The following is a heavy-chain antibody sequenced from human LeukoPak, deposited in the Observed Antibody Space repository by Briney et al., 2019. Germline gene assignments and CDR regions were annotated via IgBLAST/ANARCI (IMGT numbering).Heavy chain of an antibody. CDR2: ISGSGGST. D-gene: IGHD6-19*01. V-gene: IGHV3-23*01. CDR1: GFTFSSYA. CDR3: AKDGYSSGWYSR. J-gene: IGHJ4*02. Sequence: GGSLRLSCAASGFTFSSYAMSWVRQAPGKGLEWVSAISGSGGSTYYADSVKGRFTISRDNSKNTLYLQMNSLRADDTAVYYCAKDGYSSGWYSRWGQGTLVTVSS.